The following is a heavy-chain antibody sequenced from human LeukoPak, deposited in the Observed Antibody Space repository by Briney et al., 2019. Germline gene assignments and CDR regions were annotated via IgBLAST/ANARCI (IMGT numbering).Heavy chain of an antibody. J-gene: IGHJ1*01. CDR2: ISGNSEYT. Sequence: PGGSLRLSCAASGFTFGSYAMSWVRQAPGKGLEWVSAISGNSEYTYYADSVKGRFTISRDNSKNTLYLQMNSLRAEDTAVYYCAKETTVVTLEYFQHWGQGTLVTVSS. V-gene: IGHV3-23*01. CDR1: GFTFGSYA. D-gene: IGHD4-23*01. CDR3: AKETTVVTLEYFQH.